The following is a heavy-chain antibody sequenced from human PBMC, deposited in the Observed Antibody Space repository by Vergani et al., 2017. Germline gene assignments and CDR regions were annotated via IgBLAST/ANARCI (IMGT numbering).Heavy chain of an antibody. CDR3: ARSITILVGDFDY. D-gene: IGHD3-3*01. J-gene: IGHJ4*02. Sequence: EVQLVESGGGLVKPGGSLRLSCAASGFTFSSYSMNWVRQAPGKGLEWVSSISSSSSYIYYADSVKGRFTISRDNAKNSLYLQMNSLRAEDTAVYYCARSITILVGDFDYWGQGTLVTVSS. CDR2: ISSSSSYI. V-gene: IGHV3-21*01. CDR1: GFTFSSYS.